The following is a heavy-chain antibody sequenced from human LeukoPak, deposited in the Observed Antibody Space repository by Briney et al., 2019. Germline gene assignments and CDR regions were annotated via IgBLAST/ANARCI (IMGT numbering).Heavy chain of an antibody. CDR3: ARGREGTLDY. Sequence: GGSLRLSCAASGFTFSRYAMSWVRQAPGKGLEWVANIKEDGSEKYYGDSVKGRFTISRDNAKNSLYLQINSLRAEDTVLFYCARGREGTLDYWGQGTLVTVSS. D-gene: IGHD5-24*01. J-gene: IGHJ4*02. CDR2: IKEDGSEK. V-gene: IGHV3-7*05. CDR1: GFTFSRYA.